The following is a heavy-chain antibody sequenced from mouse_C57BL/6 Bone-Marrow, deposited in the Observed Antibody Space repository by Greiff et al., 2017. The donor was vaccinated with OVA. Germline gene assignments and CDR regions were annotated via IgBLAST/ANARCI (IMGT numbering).Heavy chain of an antibody. CDR2: IWSGGST. V-gene: IGHV2-2*01. J-gene: IGHJ2*01. Sequence: QVQLQQSGPGLVQPSQSLSITCTVSGFSLTSYGVHWVRQSPGKGLEWLGVIWSGGSTYYNAAFISRLSISKDNSKSQVFFKMNSLQADDTAIYYCARNWEDVGYYLHFDYWGQGTTLTVSS. CDR3: ARNWEDVGYYLHFDY. CDR1: GFSLTSYG. D-gene: IGHD2-3*01.